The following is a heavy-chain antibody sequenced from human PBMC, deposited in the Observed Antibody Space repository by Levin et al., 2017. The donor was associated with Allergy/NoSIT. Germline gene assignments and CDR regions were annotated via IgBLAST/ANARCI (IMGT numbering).Heavy chain of an antibody. CDR3: ARDTIGLPDAFDI. D-gene: IGHD3-10*01. J-gene: IGHJ3*02. V-gene: IGHV3-9*01. CDR2: ISWNSGSI. Sequence: GGSLRLSCAASGFTFDDYAMHWVRQAPGKGLEWVSGISWNSGSIGYADSVKGRSTISRDNAKNSLLLQMNSLRTEDTAFYNCARDTIGLPDAFDIWGQGTMVIVSS. CDR1: GFTFDDYA.